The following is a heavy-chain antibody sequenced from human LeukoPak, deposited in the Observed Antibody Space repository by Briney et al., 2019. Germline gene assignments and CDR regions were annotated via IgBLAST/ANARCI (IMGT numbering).Heavy chain of an antibody. D-gene: IGHD3-3*01. CDR1: GFTFSSYW. CDR2: IKQDGSEK. V-gene: IGHV3-7*01. J-gene: IGHJ3*02. Sequence: QAGGSLRLSCAASGFTFSSYWMSWVRQAPGKGLEWVANIKQDGSEKYYVDSVKGRFTISRDHAKNSLYLQMNSLRAEDTAVYYCARGTGRITIFGPPKGAFDIWGQGTMVTVSS. CDR3: ARGTGRITIFGPPKGAFDI.